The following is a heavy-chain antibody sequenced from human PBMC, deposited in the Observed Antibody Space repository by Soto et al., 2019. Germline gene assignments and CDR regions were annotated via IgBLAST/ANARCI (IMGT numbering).Heavy chain of an antibody. CDR1: GFICSSFG. CDR2: IWYDGSNT. J-gene: IGHJ4*02. D-gene: IGHD7-27*01. Sequence: GESLKISCAASGFICSSFGMHWVRQAPGKGLEWVAHIWYDGSNTYYADSVKGRFTISRDNSRNTLYLQMNSLRAEDTAVYHCVRDLLGSGGHFDYWGQGTPVTAPQ. V-gene: IGHV3-33*01. CDR3: VRDLLGSGGHFDY.